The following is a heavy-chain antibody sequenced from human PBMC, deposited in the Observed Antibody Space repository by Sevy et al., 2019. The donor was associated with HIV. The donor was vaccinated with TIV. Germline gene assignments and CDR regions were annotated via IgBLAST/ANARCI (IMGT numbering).Heavy chain of an antibody. CDR1: GGSISSYY. Sequence: SETLSLTCTVSGGSISSYYWSWIRQPPGKGLEWIGYIYYSGSTKYNPSLKSRVTISVDTSKNQFSLKLSSVTAADTAVYYCARGSSSWPKWRQGTLVTVSS. V-gene: IGHV4-59*01. D-gene: IGHD6-13*01. CDR3: ARGSSSWPK. CDR2: IYYSGST. J-gene: IGHJ4*02.